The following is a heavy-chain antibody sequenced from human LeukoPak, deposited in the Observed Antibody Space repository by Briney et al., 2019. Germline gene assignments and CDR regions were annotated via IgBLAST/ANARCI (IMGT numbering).Heavy chain of an antibody. J-gene: IGHJ4*02. CDR2: IKEDGSEK. D-gene: IGHD6-13*01. V-gene: IGHV3-7*01. Sequence: GGSLRLSCATSGFTFSNYWMSWVRQAPGKGLEWVANIKEDGSEKYYVDSVKGRFTISRDNARNSLYLQMNSLRAEDTAVYYCASGRQLGYWGQGTLVTVSS. CDR1: GFTFSNYW. CDR3: ASGRQLGY.